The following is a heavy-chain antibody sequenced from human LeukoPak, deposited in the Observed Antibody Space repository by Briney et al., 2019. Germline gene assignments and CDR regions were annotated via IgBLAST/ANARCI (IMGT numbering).Heavy chain of an antibody. V-gene: IGHV4-4*07. J-gene: IGHJ5*02. Sequence: SETLSLTCTVSGGSISSYYWSWIRQPAGKGLEWIGRIYTSGSTNYNPSLKSRVTMSVDTSKNQFSLKLSSVTAADTAVYYCAGDREAVANWGYDWFDPWGQGTLVTVSS. CDR1: GGSISSYY. D-gene: IGHD7-27*01. CDR3: AGDREAVANWGYDWFDP. CDR2: IYTSGST.